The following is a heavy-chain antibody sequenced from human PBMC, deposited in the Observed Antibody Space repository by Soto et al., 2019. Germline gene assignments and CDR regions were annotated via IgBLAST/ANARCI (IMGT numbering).Heavy chain of an antibody. CDR1: GFIFSSFW. V-gene: IGHV3-74*03. J-gene: IGHJ6*02. CDR2: INGGGASL. Sequence: EVRLEEAGGGFVQPGGSLRVSCSGSGFIFSSFWIHWVRQGPGKGLEWVSRINGGGASLAYADSVKGRFSISRDNVKNTLHLQMNSLGADDTAVYLCAREGSLGLDVWGRGTTVTVSS. D-gene: IGHD3-10*01. CDR3: AREGSLGLDV.